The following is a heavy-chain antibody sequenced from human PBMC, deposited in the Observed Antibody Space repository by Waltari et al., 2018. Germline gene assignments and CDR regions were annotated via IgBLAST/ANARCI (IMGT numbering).Heavy chain of an antibody. D-gene: IGHD2-15*01. J-gene: IGHJ4*02. V-gene: IGHV4-39*01. Sequence: QLQLRESGPGLVKPSETLSLTCTVSGGSINSSTYYWGWSRQPPGKGLEWIGGISYSGGSYHNPSLSGRGTISVDTSQNQFSLNLSFVTAGDTGVYYCATGLVVFPFKDFPNWGQGTLVTVSS. CDR3: ATGLVVFPFKDFPN. CDR2: ISYSGGS. CDR1: GGSINSSTYY.